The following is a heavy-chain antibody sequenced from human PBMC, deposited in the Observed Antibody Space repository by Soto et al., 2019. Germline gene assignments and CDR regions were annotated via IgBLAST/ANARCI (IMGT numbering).Heavy chain of an antibody. CDR2: ISGSGSKT. Sequence: EVQLLESGGGVVQPGGSLRLSCAASGFTFGSHAMIWVRQAPGKGLEWVAGISGSGSKTYYADSLKGRFTIFRDTSKNTVYLQMNSLRAEDTALYYCAKDVYGASVVIADGRPPMDVWGQWTTVIVSS. CDR1: GFTFGSHA. CDR3: AKDVYGASVVIADGRPPMDV. V-gene: IGHV3-23*01. J-gene: IGHJ6*02. D-gene: IGHD3-10*01.